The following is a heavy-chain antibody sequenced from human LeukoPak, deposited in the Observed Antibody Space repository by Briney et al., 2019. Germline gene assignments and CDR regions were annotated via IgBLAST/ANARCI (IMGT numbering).Heavy chain of an antibody. CDR3: AKDEVAVAGVGWFDP. J-gene: IGHJ5*02. CDR1: GFTFSSYA. CDR2: ISGSGGST. D-gene: IGHD6-19*01. Sequence: GRSLRLSCAASGFTFSSYAMHWVRQAPGKGLEWVSAISGSGGSTYYAGSVKGRFTISRDNSKNTLYLQMNSLRAEDTAVYYCAKDEVAVAGVGWFDPWGQGTLVTVSS. V-gene: IGHV3-23*01.